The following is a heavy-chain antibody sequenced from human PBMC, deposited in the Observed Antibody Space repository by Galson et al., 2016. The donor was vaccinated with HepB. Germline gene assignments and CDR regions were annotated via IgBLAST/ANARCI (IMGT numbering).Heavy chain of an antibody. CDR2: IWYDGSKK. D-gene: IGHD3-3*01. V-gene: IGHV3-33*01. CDR3: ARAHWGVVSIEWNYFDY. J-gene: IGHJ4*02. CDR1: GFTFSSYG. Sequence: SLRLSCAASGFTFSSYGMHWVRQAPGKGLEWVAFIWYDGSKKYYADSVKGRLTISRDNSKNTLYLQMNRLRVEDTAIYYCARAHWGVVSIEWNYFDYWGRGALVTVSS.